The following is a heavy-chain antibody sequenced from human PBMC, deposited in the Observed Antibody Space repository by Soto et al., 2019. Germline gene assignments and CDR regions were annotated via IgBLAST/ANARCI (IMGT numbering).Heavy chain of an antibody. D-gene: IGHD3-16*01. CDR1: GFTISGNA. J-gene: IGHJ6*03. Sequence: EVQLVESGGGLVQPGGSLRLSCAASGFTISGNAMNWVRQAPGRGLEWVSYISSSSTNIHYADSVRGRFTISRDKAKNSLYLQMNSPRDEDTAVYRCARDLSWGSKWYYYMDVWGKGTTVTVSS. CDR2: ISSSSTNI. CDR3: ARDLSWGSKWYYYMDV. V-gene: IGHV3-48*02.